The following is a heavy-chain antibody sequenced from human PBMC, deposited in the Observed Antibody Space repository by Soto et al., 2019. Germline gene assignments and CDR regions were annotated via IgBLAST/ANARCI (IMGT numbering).Heavy chain of an antibody. V-gene: IGHV1-2*02. CDR3: GGGGGRGYNELDP. CDR2: INPNSGGT. D-gene: IGHD5-12*01. CDR1: GYTFTAYY. Sequence: QVQLVQSGAEVKKPGASVKVSCKASGYTFTAYYMHWVRQAPGQGLEWMGWINPNSGGTYHAQNFQGRVTMDKDKSTTKAHMELASLRYTATAVCYCGGGGGRGYNELDPWGHGTLVIVSS. J-gene: IGHJ5*02.